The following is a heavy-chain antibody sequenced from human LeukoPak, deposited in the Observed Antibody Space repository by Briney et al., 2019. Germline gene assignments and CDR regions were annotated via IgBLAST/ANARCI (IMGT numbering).Heavy chain of an antibody. CDR3: LRDLNWSLDQ. CDR2: IKSDGITI. D-gene: IGHD1-20*01. Sequence: GGSLRLSCAASGFTFSNYMMHWVRQAPGKGLAWVSRIKSDGITITYADSVKGRFTISRDNAKNTLYLQMNSLRAEDTAVYYCLRDLNWSLDQWGQGTLVTVSS. CDR1: GFTFSNYM. J-gene: IGHJ4*02. V-gene: IGHV3-74*01.